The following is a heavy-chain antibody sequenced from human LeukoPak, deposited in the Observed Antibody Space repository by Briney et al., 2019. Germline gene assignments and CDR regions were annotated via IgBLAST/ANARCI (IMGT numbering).Heavy chain of an antibody. D-gene: IGHD3-10*01. CDR2: IYTSGST. Sequence: SQTLSLTCTVSGGSISSGSYYWSWIRQPAGKGLEWIGRIYTSGSTNYNPSLKSRVTISVDTSKNQFSLKLSSVTAADTAVYYCASVAGSGSYYNVDAFDIWGQGTMVTVSS. V-gene: IGHV4-61*02. CDR1: GGSISSGSYY. CDR3: ASVAGSGSYYNVDAFDI. J-gene: IGHJ3*02.